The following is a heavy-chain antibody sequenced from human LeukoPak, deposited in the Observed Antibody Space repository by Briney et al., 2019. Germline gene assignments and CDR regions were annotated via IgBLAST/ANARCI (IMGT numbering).Heavy chain of an antibody. CDR1: GLTFSRYW. Sequence: GGSLRLSCAASGLTFSRYWMHCIRQAPGKGLVWVSHISSDGTRTHYADSVKGRFTISRDNANETLCLQMDSLKVEDTATYYCAKSPYYHLFHYYMDVWGKGTTVTVS. D-gene: IGHD3-22*01. CDR3: AKSPYYHLFHYYMDV. CDR2: ISSDGTRT. V-gene: IGHV3-74*01. J-gene: IGHJ6*03.